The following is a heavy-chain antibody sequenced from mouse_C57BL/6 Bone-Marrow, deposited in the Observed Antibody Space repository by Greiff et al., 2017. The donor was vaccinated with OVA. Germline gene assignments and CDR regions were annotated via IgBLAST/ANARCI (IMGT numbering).Heavy chain of an antibody. J-gene: IGHJ2*01. CDR2: IYPRSGNT. V-gene: IGHV1-81*01. Sequence: VKLLESGAELARPGASVKLSCKASGYTFTSYGLSWVKQRTGQGLEWIGEIYPRSGNTYYTEKFKGKATLTADKSSSTAYMELRSLTSEDSAVYFCARSSLHYYGSSYNDWGQGTTLTVAS. D-gene: IGHD1-1*01. CDR3: ARSSLHYYGSSYND. CDR1: GYTFTSYG.